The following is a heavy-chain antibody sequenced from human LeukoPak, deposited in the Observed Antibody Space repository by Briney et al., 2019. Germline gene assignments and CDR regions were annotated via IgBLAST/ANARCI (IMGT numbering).Heavy chain of an antibody. CDR3: ARSRNWLPFDY. D-gene: IGHD1-1*01. CDR2: INPNSGGT. CDR1: GYTFTDYY. Sequence: ASVKVSXKASGYTFTDYYIHWVRQAPGQGLEWMGRINPNSGGTNYAQKFQGRVTMTRDTSINTAYMDLSRLRSDDTAVYYCARSRNWLPFDYWGQGTLVTVSS. V-gene: IGHV1-2*06. J-gene: IGHJ4*02.